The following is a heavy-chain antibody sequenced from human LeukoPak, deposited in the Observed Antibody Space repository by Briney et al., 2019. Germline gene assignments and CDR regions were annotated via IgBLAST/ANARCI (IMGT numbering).Heavy chain of an antibody. CDR2: FDPVDGET. D-gene: IGHD3-10*01. J-gene: IGHJ5*02. V-gene: IGHV1-24*01. CDR3: AIEFTSKLDP. Sequence: ASVTVSCKVSGYTLTELSIHWVRQAPGKGLEWMGGFDPVDGETIYAQKFQARVTMTEDTSTDTAYMELSSLRSEDTALYYCAIEFTSKLDPWGQGTLVTVSS. CDR1: GYTLTELS.